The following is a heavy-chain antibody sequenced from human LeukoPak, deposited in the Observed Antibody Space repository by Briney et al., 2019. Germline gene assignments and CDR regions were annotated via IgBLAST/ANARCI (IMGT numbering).Heavy chain of an antibody. V-gene: IGHV1-18*01. CDR2: ISAYNGNT. D-gene: IGHD3-10*01. CDR3: ARDQAHHNSGSYWLFDY. CDR1: GYTFTSYG. J-gene: IGHJ4*02. Sequence: ASVKVSCKASGYTFTSYGISWVRQAPGQGLEWMGWISAYNGNTNYAQKLQGRVTMTTDTSTSTAYMELRSLRSDDTAVYYCARDQAHHNSGSYWLFDYWGQGTLVTVSS.